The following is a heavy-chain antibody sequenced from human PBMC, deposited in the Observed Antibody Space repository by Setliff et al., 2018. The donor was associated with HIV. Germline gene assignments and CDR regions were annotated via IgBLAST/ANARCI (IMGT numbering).Heavy chain of an antibody. J-gene: IGHJ4*02. CDR3: AKDGQRVGYGSDFDY. Sequence: GGSLRLSCAASGFTFSSSAMNWVRQAPGKGLEWVSAVHSSGGRTYYADSVRGRFTISRDNSKNTLYLQMNSLRVEDTALYYCAKDGQRVGYGSDFDYWGQGSLVTVSS. D-gene: IGHD5-18*01. V-gene: IGHV3-23*01. CDR2: VHSSGGRT. CDR1: GFTFSSSA.